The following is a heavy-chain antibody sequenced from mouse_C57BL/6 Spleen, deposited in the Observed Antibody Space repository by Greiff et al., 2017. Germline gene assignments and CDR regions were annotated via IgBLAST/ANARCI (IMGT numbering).Heavy chain of an antibody. J-gene: IGHJ1*03. CDR1: GFSLSTSGMG. Sequence: QVTLKESGPGILQSSQTLSLTCSFSGFSLSTSGMGVSWIRQPSGKGLEWLAHIYWDDDKRYNPSLKSRLTISKDTSRNQVFLKITSVDTADTATYYCARQDPSWYFDVWGTGTTVTVSS. CDR3: ARQDPSWYFDV. CDR2: IYWDDDK. V-gene: IGHV8-12*01.